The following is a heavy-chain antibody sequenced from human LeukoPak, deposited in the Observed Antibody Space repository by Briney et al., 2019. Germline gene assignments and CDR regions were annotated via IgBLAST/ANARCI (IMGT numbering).Heavy chain of an antibody. CDR1: GFTFGAYT. Sequence: PGGSLRLSGAASGFTFGAYTINWVRQAPGKGLEWVSCTFSRSESILYADSVKGRFTISRDNAKNSLYLQMDSLRVEDTAVYYCARSRGYSNEGMEIDYWGQGTLVTVSS. D-gene: IGHD5-18*01. CDR3: ARSRGYSNEGMEIDY. V-gene: IGHV3-21*01. J-gene: IGHJ4*02. CDR2: TFSRSESI.